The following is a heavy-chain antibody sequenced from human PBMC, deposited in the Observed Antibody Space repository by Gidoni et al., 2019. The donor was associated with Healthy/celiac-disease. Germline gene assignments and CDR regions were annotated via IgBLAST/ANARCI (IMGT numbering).Heavy chain of an antibody. D-gene: IGHD1-1*01. V-gene: IGHV4-34*01. CDR3: ARGCLVNGYKWIGRAFFDP. J-gene: IGHJ5*02. CDR1: GGSFSGYS. CDR2: INHSGST. Sequence: QVQLQQWGAGLLKPSETLSLTCAVYGGSFSGYSWSWIRQPPGKGLEWIGEINHSGSTNYNPSLKSRVTISVDTSKNQFSLKLSSVTAADTAVYYCARGCLVNGYKWIGRAFFDPWGQGTLVTVSS.